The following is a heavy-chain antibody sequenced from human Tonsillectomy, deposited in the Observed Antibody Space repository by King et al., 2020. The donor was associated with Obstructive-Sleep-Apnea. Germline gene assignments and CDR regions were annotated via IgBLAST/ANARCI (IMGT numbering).Heavy chain of an antibody. J-gene: IGHJ3*02. CDR3: AKDHPGRGWYTAVSWVGAFDI. Sequence: VQLVESGGGLVQPGGSLRLSCAASGFTFSSYAMNWVRQAPGKGLEWVSGISGSGGSTYYADSVKGRFTISRDNSKNTLYLQMNSLRSEDTAVYYCAKDHPGRGWYTAVSWVGAFDIWGQGTMVTVSS. V-gene: IGHV3-23*04. D-gene: IGHD6-19*01. CDR1: GFTFSSYA. CDR2: ISGSGGST.